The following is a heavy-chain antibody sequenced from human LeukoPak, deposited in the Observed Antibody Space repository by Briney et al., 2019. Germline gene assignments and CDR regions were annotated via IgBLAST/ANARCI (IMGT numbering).Heavy chain of an antibody. CDR1: GFTISSHG. Sequence: PGTSLRLSCAVSGFTISSHGMHWVRQAPGKGPEWVAMIAYHGNTEYYGDSVKGRFTISRDSSKNTLYLQMNSLRAEDTAVYYCARAAYDNSGYLTLWGQGTLVTVSS. D-gene: IGHD3-22*01. CDR3: ARAAYDNSGYLTL. J-gene: IGHJ4*02. CDR2: IAYHGNTE. V-gene: IGHV3-30*03.